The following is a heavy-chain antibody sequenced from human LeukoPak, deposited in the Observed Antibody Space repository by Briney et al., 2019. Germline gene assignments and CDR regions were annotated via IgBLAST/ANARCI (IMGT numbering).Heavy chain of an antibody. CDR3: ARGDYYGSRGYYIFDP. Sequence: ASVKVSCKASGYTFTNYDINWVRQATGQGLGWMGWMNPNSGNTGYAQKFQGRVTMTRNTSISTAYMELSSLRSEDTAVYYCARGDYYGSRGYYIFDPWGQGTLVTVSS. J-gene: IGHJ5*02. V-gene: IGHV1-8*01. CDR2: MNPNSGNT. CDR1: GYTFTNYD. D-gene: IGHD3-22*01.